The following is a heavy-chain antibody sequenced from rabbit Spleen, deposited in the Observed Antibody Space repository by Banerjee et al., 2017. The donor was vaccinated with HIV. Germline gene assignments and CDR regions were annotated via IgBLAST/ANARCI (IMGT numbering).Heavy chain of an antibody. Sequence: DQLMESGGGLVKPAGYLQLSCTASGFSFSNTAVMCWVVQDPGKGLFCIACIIAITGKAVNANWEKGRFTVSKTSSTTGTRQRTMLTAASTATYCWARDWTGVMGWKFGWWGPGTRVTVS. CDR1: GFSFSNTAV. CDR3: ARDWTGVMGWKFGW. V-gene: IGHV1S45*01. D-gene: IGHD6-1*01. CDR2: IIAITGKA. J-gene: IGHJ4*01.